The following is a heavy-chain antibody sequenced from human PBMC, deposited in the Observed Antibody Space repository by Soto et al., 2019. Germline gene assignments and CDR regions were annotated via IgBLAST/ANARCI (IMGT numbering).Heavy chain of an antibody. J-gene: IGHJ6*02. CDR1: GFTFSSYS. D-gene: IGHD3-10*01. CDR3: ARSPLWFGEFLYYYGMDV. V-gene: IGHV3-21*01. Sequence: EVQLVESGGGLVKPGGSLRLSCAASGFTFSSYSMNWVRQAPGKGLEWVSSISSSSSYIYYADSVKGRFTISRDNAKNSLYLQMHSLRAEDTAVYYCARSPLWFGEFLYYYGMDVWGQGTTVTVSS. CDR2: ISSSSSYI.